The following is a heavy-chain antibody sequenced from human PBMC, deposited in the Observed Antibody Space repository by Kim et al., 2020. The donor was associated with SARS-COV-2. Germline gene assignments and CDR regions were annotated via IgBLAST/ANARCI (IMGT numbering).Heavy chain of an antibody. D-gene: IGHD3-10*01. Sequence: ASVKVSCKASGYTFTSYAMHWVRQAPGQRLEWMGWINAGNGNTKYSQKFQGRVTITRDTSASTAYMELSSLRSGDTAVYYCARAGTMVRGVRYGMDVWGQGTTVTVSS. CDR1: GYTFTSYA. V-gene: IGHV1-3*01. CDR2: INAGNGNT. J-gene: IGHJ6*02. CDR3: ARAGTMVRGVRYGMDV.